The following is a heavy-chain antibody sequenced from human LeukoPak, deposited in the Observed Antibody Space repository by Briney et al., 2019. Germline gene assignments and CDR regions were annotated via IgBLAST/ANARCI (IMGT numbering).Heavy chain of an antibody. CDR1: GGSISSSNW. Sequence: SETLSLTCAVSGGSISSSNWWSWVRQPPGKGLEWIGEIYHSGSTNYNPSLKSRVTISVDKSKNQFSLKLSSVTAADTAVYYCARDSGRPYGDPLDYWGQGTLVTVSS. CDR2: IYHSGST. D-gene: IGHD4-17*01. J-gene: IGHJ4*02. V-gene: IGHV4-4*02. CDR3: ARDSGRPYGDPLDY.